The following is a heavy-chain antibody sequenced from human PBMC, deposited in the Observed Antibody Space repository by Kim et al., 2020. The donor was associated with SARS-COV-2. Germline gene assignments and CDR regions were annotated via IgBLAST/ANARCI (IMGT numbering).Heavy chain of an antibody. CDR2: IYSGGSRT. Sequence: GGSLRLSCAASGFTFSSYAMSWVRQAPGKGLVWVSVIYSGGSRTFYADSVKGRFTISRDNAKNTLYLQMNSLRAEDTAVYYRAKVATVTDYLISPRWYFDLWGRGTLVTVSS. V-gene: IGHV3-23*03. CDR1: GFTFSSYA. J-gene: IGHJ2*01. D-gene: IGHD4-17*01. CDR3: AKVATVTDYLISPRWYFDL.